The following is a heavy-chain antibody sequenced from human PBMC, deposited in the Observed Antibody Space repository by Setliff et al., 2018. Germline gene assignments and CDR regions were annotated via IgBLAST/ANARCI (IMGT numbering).Heavy chain of an antibody. J-gene: IGHJ5*02. D-gene: IGHD2-15*01. CDR2: ISASSSTI. V-gene: IGHV3-48*01. CDR1: GFTFSRYS. Sequence: GSLRLSCAASGFTFSRYSMNWVRQGPGKGLEWVSYISASSSTIYYSGSVKGRFTISRDNAKNSLFLQMNGPRADDTAVYYCARDLDGGNGHDLWGRGTLVTVSS. CDR3: ARDLDGGNGHDL.